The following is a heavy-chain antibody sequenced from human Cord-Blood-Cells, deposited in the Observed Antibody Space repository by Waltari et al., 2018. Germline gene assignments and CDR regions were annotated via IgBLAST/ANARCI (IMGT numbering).Heavy chain of an antibody. CDR3: ARHVSSLGILGGLDY. CDR1: GGSISSYY. D-gene: IGHD7-27*01. J-gene: IGHJ4*02. CDR2: IYYSGST. Sequence: QVQLQESGPGLVKPSETLSLTCTVSGGSISSYYWSWIRQPPGTGREWIWYIYYSGSTNYNPSLKSLFTISVDTSKNQFSLKLSSVTAADTAVYYCARHVSSLGILGGLDYWGQGTLVTVSS. V-gene: IGHV4-59*08.